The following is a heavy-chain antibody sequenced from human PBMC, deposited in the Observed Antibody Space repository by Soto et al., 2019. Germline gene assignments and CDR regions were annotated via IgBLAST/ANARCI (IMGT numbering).Heavy chain of an antibody. CDR1: GGTFSSYA. D-gene: IGHD2-8*02. CDR2: IIPIFGTA. J-gene: IGHJ5*02. Sequence: QVQLVQSGAEVKKPGSTVKVSCKASGGTFSSYAISWVRQAPGQGLEWMGGIIPIFGTANYAQKFQGRVTITADKSTSTAYMELSSLRSEDTAVYYCASLVGPGGVRWFDPWGQGTLVTVSS. V-gene: IGHV1-69*06. CDR3: ASLVGPGGVRWFDP.